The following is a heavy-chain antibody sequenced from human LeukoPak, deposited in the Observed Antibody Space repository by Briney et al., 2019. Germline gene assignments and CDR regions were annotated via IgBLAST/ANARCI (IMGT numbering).Heavy chain of an antibody. CDR2: INPNSGGT. CDR1: GYTFTGYY. Sequence: RASVKVSCKASGYTFTGYYMHWVRQAPGQGLEWVGRINPNSGGTNYAQKFQGRVTMTRDTSISTAYMELSRLRSDDTAVYYCASIAVAGTIDYWGQGTLVTVSS. V-gene: IGHV1-2*06. J-gene: IGHJ4*02. D-gene: IGHD6-19*01. CDR3: ASIAVAGTIDY.